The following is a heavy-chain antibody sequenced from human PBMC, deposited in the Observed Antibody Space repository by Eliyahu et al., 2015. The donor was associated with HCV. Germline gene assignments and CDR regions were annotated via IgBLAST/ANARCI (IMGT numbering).Heavy chain of an antibody. CDR1: XFTFSSYA. V-gene: IGHV3-23*01. CDR3: AKTGGQSSVGPDY. J-gene: IGHJ4*02. D-gene: IGHD1-26*01. Sequence: EVQLLESGGGLVQPGGSLRLSCAASXFTFSSYAMSWVRXPPGKGLXWVSGISGXGAXTYYADSVRGRFTISRDNFKNTLYLQMNSLTADDTAVYFCAKTGGQSSVGPDYWGQGTLVTVSS. CDR2: ISGXGAXT.